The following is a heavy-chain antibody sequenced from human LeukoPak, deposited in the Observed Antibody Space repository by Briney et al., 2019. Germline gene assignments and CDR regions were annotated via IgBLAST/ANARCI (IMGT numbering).Heavy chain of an antibody. D-gene: IGHD1-1*01. J-gene: IGHJ4*02. CDR3: ARAPGHNWSVDY. Sequence: GGSLRLSCAASGFTFSSYSMNWVRQAPGKGLEWVSSISSSSSYIYYADSVKGRFTISRDNAKNSLYLQMNSLRAEDTAVYYCARAPGHNWSVDYWGQGTLVTVSS. CDR1: GFTFSSYS. V-gene: IGHV3-21*01. CDR2: ISSSSSYI.